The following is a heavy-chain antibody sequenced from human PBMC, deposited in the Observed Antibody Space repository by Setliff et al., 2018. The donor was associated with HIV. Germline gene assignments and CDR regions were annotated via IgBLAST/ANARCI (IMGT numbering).Heavy chain of an antibody. CDR1: GGSISSGNYY. Sequence: PSETLSLTCSVSGGSISSGNYYWGWTRQPAGKGLEWIGHIYTDGTIKYNPALKSRVTISVDTSKNQFSLKLTSVTVADTAVYYCARVRGSSYFGTFDYWGQGALVTVSS. V-gene: IGHV4-61*09. CDR3: ARVRGSSYFGTFDY. CDR2: IYTDGTI. D-gene: IGHD1-26*01. J-gene: IGHJ4*02.